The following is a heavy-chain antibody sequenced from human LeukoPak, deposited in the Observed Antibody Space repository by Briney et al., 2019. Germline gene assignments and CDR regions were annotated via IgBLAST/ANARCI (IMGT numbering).Heavy chain of an antibody. D-gene: IGHD2-2*02. Sequence: SVKVSCKASGYTFTSYGFSWVRQAPGQGLEWMGRITPIVAKANYAQKFQGRVTITADKSTSTAYMELSSLRSEDTAVYYCARDLGRGYQLLYSDYWGQGTLVTVSS. J-gene: IGHJ4*02. CDR1: GYTFTSYG. CDR2: ITPIVAKA. CDR3: ARDLGRGYQLLYSDY. V-gene: IGHV1-69*04.